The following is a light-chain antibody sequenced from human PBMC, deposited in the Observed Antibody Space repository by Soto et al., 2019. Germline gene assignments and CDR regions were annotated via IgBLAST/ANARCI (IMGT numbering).Light chain of an antibody. J-gene: IGLJ1*01. CDR2: DVS. Sequence: QSALTQPASVSGSPGQSITISCTGTSSDVGGYNYVSWYQHHPGKAPKLMIYDVSNWPSGVSNRFSGSKSGNTASLIISGLQAEDEADYYCSSYTSSSTLSTYVFGTGTKVTVL. CDR3: SSYTSSSTLSTYV. V-gene: IGLV2-14*03. CDR1: SSDVGGYNY.